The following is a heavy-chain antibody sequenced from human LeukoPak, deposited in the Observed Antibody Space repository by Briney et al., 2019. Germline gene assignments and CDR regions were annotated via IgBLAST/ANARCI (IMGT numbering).Heavy chain of an antibody. CDR2: IIPILGIA. CDR3: ARQVYYYGSGSYYNGPLDV. J-gene: IGHJ6*02. CDR1: GGTFSSYA. D-gene: IGHD3-10*01. V-gene: IGHV1-69*04. Sequence: SVKVSCKASGGTFSSYAISWVRQAPGQGLEWMGRIIPILGIANYAQKFQGRVTITADKSTSTAYMELSSLRSEDTAVYYCARQVYYYGSGSYYNGPLDVWGQGTTVTVSS.